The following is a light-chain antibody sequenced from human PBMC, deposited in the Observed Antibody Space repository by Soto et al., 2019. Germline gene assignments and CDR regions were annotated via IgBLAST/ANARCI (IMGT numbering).Light chain of an antibody. CDR3: QQHGGSPPYT. CDR2: GTS. J-gene: IGKJ2*01. V-gene: IGKV3-20*01. Sequence: EVVLTQSPGTLYLSPGDRATVSCRASQTVHSSFFAWYQQKGGQAPRLLIYGTSNRAAGIPDRFSGHGSGTDFTLTIDGLEPEDFAMYFCQQHGGSPPYTFGRGTRVEI. CDR1: QTVHSSF.